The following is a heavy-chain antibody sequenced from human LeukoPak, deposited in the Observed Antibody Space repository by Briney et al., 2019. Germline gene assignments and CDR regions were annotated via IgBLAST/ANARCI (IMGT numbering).Heavy chain of an antibody. D-gene: IGHD6-19*01. CDR2: IKQDGSEK. CDR1: GFTFSSYW. CDR3: AKESSGWPFDY. V-gene: IGHV3-7*01. Sequence: GGSLRLSCAASGFTFSSYWMSWVRQAPGKGLEWVANIKQDGSEKYYADSVKGRFTISRDNSKNTLYLQMNSLRAEDTAVYYCAKESSGWPFDYWGQGTLVTVSS. J-gene: IGHJ4*02.